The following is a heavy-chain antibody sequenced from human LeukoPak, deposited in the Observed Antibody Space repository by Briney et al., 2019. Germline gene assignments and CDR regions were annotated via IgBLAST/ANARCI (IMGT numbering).Heavy chain of an antibody. CDR2: IYTSGST. Sequence: SETLSLTCTVSGGSISSYYRSWIRQPAGKGLEWIGRIYTSGSTNYNPSLKSRVTMSVDTSKNQFSLKLSSVTAADTAVYYCARGADSSGYQLPFDYWGQGTLVTVSS. CDR1: GGSISSYY. CDR3: ARGADSSGYQLPFDY. J-gene: IGHJ4*02. V-gene: IGHV4-4*07. D-gene: IGHD3-22*01.